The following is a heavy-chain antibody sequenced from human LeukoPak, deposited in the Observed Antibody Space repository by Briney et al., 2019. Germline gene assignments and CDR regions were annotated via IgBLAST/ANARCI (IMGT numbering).Heavy chain of an antibody. Sequence: SLRLSCAASGFTFDDYAMHWVRQAPGKGLEWVSGISWNSGSIGYADSVKGRFTISRDNAKNSLYLQMNSLRAEDTALYYCAITAANFDYWGQGTLVTVSS. CDR1: GFTFDDYA. CDR2: ISWNSGSI. CDR3: AITAANFDY. D-gene: IGHD2-2*01. J-gene: IGHJ4*02. V-gene: IGHV3-9*01.